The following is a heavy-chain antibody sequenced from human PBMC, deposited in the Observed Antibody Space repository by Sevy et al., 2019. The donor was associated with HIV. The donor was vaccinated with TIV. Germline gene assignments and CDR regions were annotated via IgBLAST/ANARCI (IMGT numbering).Heavy chain of an antibody. CDR1: GYTFSSYG. CDR2: ISAYDGKT. Sequence: ASVKVSCKTSGYTFSSYGITWMRQAPGQGLEWLGWISAYDGKTKYAQKFQDRVTMTTRTSARTAYMELGGLISDDTATYYCARDGRTGTYLFDLWGQGTLVTVSS. V-gene: IGHV1-18*01. J-gene: IGHJ4*02. D-gene: IGHD1-26*01. CDR3: ARDGRTGTYLFDL.